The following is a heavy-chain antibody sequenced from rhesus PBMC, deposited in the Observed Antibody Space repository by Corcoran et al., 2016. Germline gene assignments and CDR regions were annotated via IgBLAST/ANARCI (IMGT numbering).Heavy chain of an antibody. J-gene: IGHJ4*01. V-gene: IGHV4-147*01. CDR1: GYSISSNY. CDR3: ARKDSSGWYYFDY. Sequence: QVQLQESGPGLVKPSETLSLTCAVSGYSISSNYWSWIRQPPGKGLVWIGYIYGSSGSTYYNPSLKSRVTISPDTSETQFSLKLSSVTAADTAVYYCARKDSSGWYYFDYWGQGVLLTVSS. CDR2: IYGSSGST. D-gene: IGHD6-31*01.